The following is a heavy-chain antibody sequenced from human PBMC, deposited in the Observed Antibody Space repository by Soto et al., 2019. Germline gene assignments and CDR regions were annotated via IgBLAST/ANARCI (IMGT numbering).Heavy chain of an antibody. CDR3: AKRRGAGGHFDY. V-gene: IGHV3-23*01. CDR1: GLSFGSYA. Sequence: GGSLRLSCAASGLSFGSYAMSWVRQAPGKGLEWVAVVSIGGSTHYADSVRGRFTISRDNSKNTLSLQMNSLTAEDTAVYFCAKRRGAGGHFDYWGQGALVTVSS. J-gene: IGHJ4*02. D-gene: IGHD2-15*01. CDR2: VSIGGST.